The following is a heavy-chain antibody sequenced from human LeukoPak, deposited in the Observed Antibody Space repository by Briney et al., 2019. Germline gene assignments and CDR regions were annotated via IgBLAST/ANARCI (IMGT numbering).Heavy chain of an antibody. V-gene: IGHV3-48*01. CDR1: GFTFSSYS. CDR2: ISSSSSTI. Sequence: GGSLGLSCAASGFTFSSYSMNWVRQAPGKGLEWVSYISSSSSTIYYADSVKGRFTISRDNAKNSLYLQMNSLRAEDTAVYYCARSGYYYDSSGYYYALPDYWGQGTLVTVSS. J-gene: IGHJ4*02. CDR3: ARSGYYYDSSGYYYALPDY. D-gene: IGHD3-22*01.